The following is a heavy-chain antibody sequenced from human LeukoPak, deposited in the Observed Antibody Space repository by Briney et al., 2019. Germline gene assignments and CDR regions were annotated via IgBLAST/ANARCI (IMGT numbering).Heavy chain of an antibody. CDR2: IYTSGST. V-gene: IGHV4-61*02. D-gene: IGHD3-22*01. Sequence: TSETLSLTCTVSGGSISSGSYYWSWIRQPAGKGLEWIGRIYTSGSTNYNPSLKSRVTISVDTSKNQFSLKLSSVTAADTAVYYCARFGYYDSSAGKSVDYWGQGTLVTVSS. J-gene: IGHJ4*02. CDR1: GGSISSGSYY. CDR3: ARFGYYDSSAGKSVDY.